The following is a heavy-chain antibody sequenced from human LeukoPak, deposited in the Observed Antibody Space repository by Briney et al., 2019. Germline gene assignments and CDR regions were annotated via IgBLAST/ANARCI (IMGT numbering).Heavy chain of an antibody. D-gene: IGHD3-3*01. V-gene: IGHV4-4*09. CDR1: GGSISSYY. J-gene: IGHJ5*02. CDR2: IYTSGST. CDR3: ARNSITIFGVS. Sequence: SETLSLTCTVSGGSISSYYWSWIRQPPGKGPEWIGYIYTSGSTNYNPSLKSRVTVSVDTSKNQFSLKLSSVTAADTAVYYCARNSITIFGVSWGQGTLVTVSS.